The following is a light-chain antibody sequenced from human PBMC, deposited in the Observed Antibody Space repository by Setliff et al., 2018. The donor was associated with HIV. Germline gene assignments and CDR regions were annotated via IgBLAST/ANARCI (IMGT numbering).Light chain of an antibody. CDR1: SSNIRTNA. CDR2: SNN. Sequence: STSGTPGQRVTISCSGSSSNIRTNAVNWYQQLSGTAPKLLIYSNNQRPSGVPDRFSGSKSGTSASLAISGLQSEDEADYYCASWDDSLNGQVFGTGTKVTVL. J-gene: IGLJ1*01. CDR3: ASWDDSLNGQV. V-gene: IGLV1-44*01.